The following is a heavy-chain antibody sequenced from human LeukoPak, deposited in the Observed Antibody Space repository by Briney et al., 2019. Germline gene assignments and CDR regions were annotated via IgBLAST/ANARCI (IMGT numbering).Heavy chain of an antibody. CDR1: GGSIRSYY. D-gene: IGHD1-20*01. Sequence: SETLSLTCTVSGGSIRSYYWSWIRQPPGKGLEWIGYIYYSGSTNYNPSLKSRVTISVDTSKNQFSLKLSSVTAADTAVYYCARGSVTGRFDYWGQGTLVTVSS. CDR3: ARGSVTGRFDY. V-gene: IGHV4-59*08. J-gene: IGHJ4*02. CDR2: IYYSGST.